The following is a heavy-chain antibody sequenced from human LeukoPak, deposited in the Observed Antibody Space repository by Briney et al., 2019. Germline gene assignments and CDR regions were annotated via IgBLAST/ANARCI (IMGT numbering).Heavy chain of an antibody. Sequence: ASVKVSCKASGGTFSSYAISWVRQAPGQGLEWMGRIIPILGIANYAQKFQGRVTITADKSTSTAYMELSSLRSEDTAVYYCARDYGSVQPPLDYWGQGTLVTVSS. CDR1: GGTFSSYA. J-gene: IGHJ4*02. CDR2: IIPILGIA. V-gene: IGHV1-69*04. CDR3: ARDYGSVQPPLDY. D-gene: IGHD3-10*01.